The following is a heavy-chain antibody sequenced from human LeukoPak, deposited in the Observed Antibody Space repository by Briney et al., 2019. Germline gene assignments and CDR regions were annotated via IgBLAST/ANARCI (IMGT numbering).Heavy chain of an antibody. Sequence: PSETLSLTCTVSGGSISSYYWSWIRQPPGKGLEWIGYIYYSGSTNYNPSLKSRVTISVDTSKNQFSLKLSSVTAADTAVYYCARSRKGYSSGIDYWGQGTLVTVSS. D-gene: IGHD6-19*01. CDR1: GGSISSYY. V-gene: IGHV4-59*08. CDR2: IYYSGST. J-gene: IGHJ4*02. CDR3: ARSRKGYSSGIDY.